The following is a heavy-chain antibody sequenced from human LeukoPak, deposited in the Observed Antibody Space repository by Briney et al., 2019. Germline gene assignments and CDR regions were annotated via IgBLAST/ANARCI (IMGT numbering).Heavy chain of an antibody. Sequence: GGSLRLSCATSGFTFSTYGMNWVRQAPGKGLEWVAVIWYDGSNIHYADSVKGRFTISRDNSKNTLYLQMSSLRAEDTAVYYCARDVGVIKYYYGMDVWGQGTTVTVS. V-gene: IGHV3-33*01. J-gene: IGHJ6*02. CDR2: IWYDGSNI. CDR1: GFTFSTYG. CDR3: ARDVGVIKYYYGMDV. D-gene: IGHD3-10*01.